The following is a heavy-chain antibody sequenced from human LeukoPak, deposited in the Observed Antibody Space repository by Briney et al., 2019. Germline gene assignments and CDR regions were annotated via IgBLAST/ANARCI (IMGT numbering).Heavy chain of an antibody. CDR1: GFTFDDYA. CDR2: ISWNSGSI. CDR3: AKGSFSSGWYIFDY. V-gene: IGHV3-9*01. Sequence: GGSLRLSCAASGFTFDDYAMHWVRQAPGKGLEGVSGISWNSGSIGYADSVKGRFTISRDNAKNSLYLQMNSLRAEDTALYYCAKGSFSSGWYIFDYWGQGTLVTVSS. J-gene: IGHJ4*02. D-gene: IGHD6-19*01.